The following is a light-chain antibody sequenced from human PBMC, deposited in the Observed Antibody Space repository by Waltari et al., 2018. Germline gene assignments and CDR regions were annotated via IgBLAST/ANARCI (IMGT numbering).Light chain of an antibody. J-gene: IGLJ1*01. CDR2: EAN. Sequence: QSALSQPASVSGSPGQSLTITCTGASTDLASYNLVAWYQHHPNRPPKLIIYEANKRPSGISHRFSGAKSGTTASLRISGLQADDEADYYCCSYTGSSTSYGCGGGTKVTVL. V-gene: IGLV2-23*01. CDR1: STDLASYNL. CDR3: CSYTGSSTSYG.